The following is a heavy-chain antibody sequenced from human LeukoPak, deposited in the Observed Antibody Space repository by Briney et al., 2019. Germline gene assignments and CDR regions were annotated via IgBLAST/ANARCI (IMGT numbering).Heavy chain of an antibody. Sequence: TGGSLRLSCAASGFTFSSYEMNWVRQAPGKGLEWASYISSSGSTIYYADSVKGRFTISRDNAKNSLYLQMNSLRAEDTAVYYCARDHYYGSGSLTVFYYYYYYMDVWGKGTTVTVSS. CDR1: GFTFSSYE. CDR3: ARDHYYGSGSLTVFYYYYYYMDV. J-gene: IGHJ6*03. D-gene: IGHD3-10*01. CDR2: ISSSGSTI. V-gene: IGHV3-48*03.